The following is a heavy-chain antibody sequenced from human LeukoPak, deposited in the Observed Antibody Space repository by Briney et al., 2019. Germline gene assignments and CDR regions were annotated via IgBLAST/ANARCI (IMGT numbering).Heavy chain of an antibody. Sequence: PGGSLRLSCAASGLTFSSYGMHWVRQAPGKGLEWVAVISYDGSNKYYADSVKGRFTISRDNSKNTLYLQMNSLRAEDTAVYYCAKDRGNWNYGDFDYWGQGTLVTVSS. V-gene: IGHV3-30*18. J-gene: IGHJ4*02. CDR2: ISYDGSNK. D-gene: IGHD1-7*01. CDR1: GLTFSSYG. CDR3: AKDRGNWNYGDFDY.